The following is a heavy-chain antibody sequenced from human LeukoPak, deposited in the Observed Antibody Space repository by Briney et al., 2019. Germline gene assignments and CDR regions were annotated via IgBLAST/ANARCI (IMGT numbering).Heavy chain of an antibody. D-gene: IGHD4-17*01. J-gene: IGHJ4*02. CDR1: GYSISSGYY. V-gene: IGHV4-38-2*01. CDR3: ASKASDYAFDY. Sequence: SETLSFTCAVSGYSISSGYYWGWIRQPPGKGLEWIGSIYHSGSTYYNPSLKSRVTISVDTSKNQFSLKLSSVTAADTAVYYCASKASDYAFDYWGQGTLVTVSS. CDR2: IYHSGST.